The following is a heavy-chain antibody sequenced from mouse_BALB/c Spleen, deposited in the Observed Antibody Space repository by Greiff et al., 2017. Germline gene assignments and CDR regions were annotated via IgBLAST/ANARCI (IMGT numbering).Heavy chain of an antibody. CDR1: GFTFSDYY. V-gene: IGHV5-4*02. CDR2: ISDGGSYT. J-gene: IGHJ4*01. CDR3: ARDEKIYYDYGDYAMDY. D-gene: IGHD2-4*01. Sequence: DVMLVESGGGLVKPGGSLKLSCAASGFTFSDYYMYWVRQTPEKRLEWVATISDGGSYTYYPDSVKGRFTISRDNAKNNLYLQMSSLKSEDTAMYYCARDEKIYYDYGDYAMDYWGQGTSVTVSS.